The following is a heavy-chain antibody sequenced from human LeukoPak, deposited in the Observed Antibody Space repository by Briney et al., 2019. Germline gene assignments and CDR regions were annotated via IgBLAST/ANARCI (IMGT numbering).Heavy chain of an antibody. V-gene: IGHV4-34*01. CDR2: INHSGST. D-gene: IGHD3-16*01. Sequence: SETLSLTCAVYGGSFSGYYWSWIRQPPGKGLEWIGEINHSGSTNYNPSLKSRVTISVDTSKNQFSLKLSSVTAADTAVYYCASPPRGGSNFDYWGQGTLVTVSS. J-gene: IGHJ4*02. CDR3: ASPPRGGSNFDY. CDR1: GGSFSGYY.